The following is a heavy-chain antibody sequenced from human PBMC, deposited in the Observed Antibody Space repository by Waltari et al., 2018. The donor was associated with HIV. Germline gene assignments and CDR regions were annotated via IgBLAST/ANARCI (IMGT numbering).Heavy chain of an antibody. D-gene: IGHD1-7*01. V-gene: IGHV4-38-2*02. CDR3: AREETGTTHYYYYGMDV. CDR1: GYSISSGYY. J-gene: IGHJ6*02. Sequence: QVQLQESGPGLVKPSETLSLTCTVSGYSISSGYYWGWIRQPPGKGLEWIGSIYHSGSTYYNPSLKSRVTISVDTSKNQFSLKLSSVTAADTAVYYCAREETGTTHYYYYGMDVWGQWTTVTVSS. CDR2: IYHSGST.